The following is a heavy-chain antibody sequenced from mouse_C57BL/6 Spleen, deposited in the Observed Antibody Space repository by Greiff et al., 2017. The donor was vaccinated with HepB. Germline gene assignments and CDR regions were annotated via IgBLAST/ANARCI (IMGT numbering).Heavy chain of an antibody. CDR2: IHPNSGST. V-gene: IGHV1-64*01. CDR3: AKEILREGYAMDY. CDR1: GYTFTSYW. D-gene: IGHD1-1*01. J-gene: IGHJ4*01. Sequence: QVQLQQPGAELVKPGASVKLSCKASGYTFTSYWMHWVKQRPGQGLEWIGMIHPNSGSTNYNEKFKSKATLTVDKSSSTAYMQLSSLTSEDSAVYYCAKEILREGYAMDYWGQGTSVTVSS.